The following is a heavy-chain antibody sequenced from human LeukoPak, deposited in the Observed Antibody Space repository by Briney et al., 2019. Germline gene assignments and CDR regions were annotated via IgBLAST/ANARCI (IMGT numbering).Heavy chain of an antibody. Sequence: ASVKVSCKASGYSFTDYFLYWVRQAPGQGLEWMGRINPDVGDTNYAQTFQGRITMTRDTSISTAYMELSSLKSDDTAVYYCARLSTATRHWLAASDIWGQGTVDTVSS. J-gene: IGHJ3*02. CDR2: INPDVGDT. V-gene: IGHV1-2*06. CDR1: GYSFTDYF. CDR3: ARLSTATRHWLAASDI. D-gene: IGHD6-19*01.